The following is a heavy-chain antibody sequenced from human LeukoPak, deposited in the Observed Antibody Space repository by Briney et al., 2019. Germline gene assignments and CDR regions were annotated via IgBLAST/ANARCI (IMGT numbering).Heavy chain of an antibody. V-gene: IGHV3-21*01. CDR3: ARGWPSDY. J-gene: IGHJ4*02. Sequence: GGSLRLSCAPSGFTFSSYSMNWVRQAPGNGLEWVSSISSSSSYIYYADSVKGRFTISRDNAKNSLYLQMNSLRVEDTAVYYCARGWPSDYWGQGTLVTVSS. CDR2: ISSSSSYI. D-gene: IGHD5-24*01. CDR1: GFTFSSYS.